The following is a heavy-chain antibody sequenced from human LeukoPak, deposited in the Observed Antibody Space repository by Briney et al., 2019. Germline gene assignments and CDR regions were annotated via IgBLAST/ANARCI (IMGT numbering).Heavy chain of an antibody. D-gene: IGHD1-26*01. CDR2: ISGSGGST. CDR3: ARDLPQLYKVGATPFDY. CDR1: GFTFSSYA. V-gene: IGHV3-23*01. Sequence: PGGSLRLSCAASGFTFSSYAMSWVRQAPGKGLEWVSAISGSGGSTYYADSVKGRFAISRDNSKNTLYLQMNSLRAEDTAVYYCARDLPQLYKVGATPFDYWGQGTLVTVSS. J-gene: IGHJ4*02.